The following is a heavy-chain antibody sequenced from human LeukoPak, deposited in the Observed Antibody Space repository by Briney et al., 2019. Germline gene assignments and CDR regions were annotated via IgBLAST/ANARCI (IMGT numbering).Heavy chain of an antibody. V-gene: IGHV3-23*01. J-gene: IGHJ4*02. D-gene: IGHD6-13*01. CDR3: AKLSLFSSSWPIDDY. CDR1: GFTFSSYA. CDR2: ISGSGGST. Sequence: GGSLRLSCGASGFTFSSYAMSWVRQAPGKGLEWVSAISGSGGSTYYADSVKGRFTISRDNSKNTLYLQMNSLRAEDAAVYYCAKLSLFSSSWPIDDYWGQGTLVTVSS.